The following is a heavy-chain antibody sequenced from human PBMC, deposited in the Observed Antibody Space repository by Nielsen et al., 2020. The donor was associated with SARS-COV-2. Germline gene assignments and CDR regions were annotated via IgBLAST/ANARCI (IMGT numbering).Heavy chain of an antibody. D-gene: IGHD4-11*01. Sequence: GGSLRLSCAASGLTFSSSWMVWVRQAPGKGLEWVANINEDGSVVNYVDSVKGRFTISRDNAGKSLYLQMNSHRAEDPAVYYCARDAAYSRFDYWGQGTLVTVS. CDR1: GLTFSSSW. CDR2: INEDGSVV. CDR3: ARDAAYSRFDY. J-gene: IGHJ4*02. V-gene: IGHV3-7*05.